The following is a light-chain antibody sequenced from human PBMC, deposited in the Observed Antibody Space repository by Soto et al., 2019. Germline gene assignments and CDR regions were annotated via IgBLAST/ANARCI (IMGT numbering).Light chain of an antibody. CDR1: QSVSSSY. J-gene: IGKJ1*01. CDR3: QHYGDSPRT. Sequence: EIVLTQSPGTLSLSPGERATLSCRASQSVSSSYLDWYQQKPGQAPRLLIYGASSRATGIPDRFSGSGSGTDFNLTISRLEPEDFAVYYCQHYGDSPRTFGQGTKVEIK. V-gene: IGKV3-20*01. CDR2: GAS.